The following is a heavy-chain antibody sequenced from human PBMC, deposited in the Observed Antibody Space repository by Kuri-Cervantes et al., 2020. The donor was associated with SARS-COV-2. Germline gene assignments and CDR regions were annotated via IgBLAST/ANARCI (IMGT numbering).Heavy chain of an antibody. CDR3: ARDSGPLRYSYFDY. D-gene: IGHD3-9*01. CDR1: GFTFSSYG. Sequence: GGSLRLSCAASGFTFSSYGMHWVRQAPGKGLEWVAVIWYDGSNKYYADSVKGRFTISRDNSKNTVFLQMDSLRAEGTAVYYCARDSGPLRYSYFDYWGLGALVTVSS. V-gene: IGHV3-33*01. CDR2: IWYDGSNK. J-gene: IGHJ4*02.